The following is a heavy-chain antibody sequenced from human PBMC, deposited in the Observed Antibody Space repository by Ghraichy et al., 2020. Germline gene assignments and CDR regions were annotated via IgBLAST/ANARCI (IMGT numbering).Heavy chain of an antibody. CDR1: GGSVSSGSYY. Sequence: TLSLTCTVSGGSVSSGSYYWSWIRQPPGKGLEWIGYIYYSGSTNYNPSLKSRVTISVDTSKNQFSLKLSSVTAADTAVYYCARSSSGWYLDYWGQGTLVTVSS. CDR2: IYYSGST. D-gene: IGHD6-19*01. CDR3: ARSSSGWYLDY. J-gene: IGHJ4*02. V-gene: IGHV4-61*01.